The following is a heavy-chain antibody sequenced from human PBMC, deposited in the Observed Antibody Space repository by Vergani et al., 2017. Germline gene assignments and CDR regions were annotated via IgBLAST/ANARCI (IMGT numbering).Heavy chain of an antibody. J-gene: IGHJ4*02. CDR2: INPIDSKI. CDR1: ESSCISNE. V-gene: IGHV5-51*01. Sequence: EVMLVQSGAEVKKPGESLKISCKYSESSCISNEIAWVRQMSGKGLQWMGNINPIDSKIAYSPSFQGQAIMSLDKSITTAYLQWRSLKASDTAIYYCTRHVPCGDGACLTFDHWGQGTQVTVSS. CDR3: TRHVPCGDGACLTFDH. D-gene: IGHD2-21*01.